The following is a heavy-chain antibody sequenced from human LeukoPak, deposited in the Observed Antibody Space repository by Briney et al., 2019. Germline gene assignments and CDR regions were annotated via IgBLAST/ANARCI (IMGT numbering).Heavy chain of an antibody. CDR1: GGSISSGSYY. Sequence: SQTLSLTCTVSGGSISSGSYYWSWIRQLAGMGLEWIGRIYTSGITNYNPSLKSRVSISVDTSKNQFSLKLSSVTAAETAVYYCARLNYGSGSSFDYWGQGTLVTVSS. CDR2: IYTSGIT. J-gene: IGHJ4*02. CDR3: ARLNYGSGSSFDY. D-gene: IGHD3-10*01. V-gene: IGHV4-61*02.